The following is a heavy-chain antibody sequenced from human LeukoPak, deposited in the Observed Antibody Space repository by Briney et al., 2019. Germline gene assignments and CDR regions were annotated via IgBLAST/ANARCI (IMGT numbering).Heavy chain of an antibody. CDR2: ISGSGGST. CDR3: AKDHGSSSWFDAFDI. CDR1: GFTFSSYA. J-gene: IGHJ3*02. V-gene: IGHV3-23*01. D-gene: IGHD6-13*01. Sequence: AGGSLRLSCAASGFTFSSYAMSWVRQAPGKGLEWVSAISGSGGSTYYADSVKGRFTISRDNSKNTLYLQLNSLRAEDTAVYYCAKDHGSSSWFDAFDIWGQGTMVTVSS.